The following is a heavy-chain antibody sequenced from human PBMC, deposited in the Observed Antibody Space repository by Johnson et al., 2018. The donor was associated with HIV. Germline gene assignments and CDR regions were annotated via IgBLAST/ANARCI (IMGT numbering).Heavy chain of an antibody. Sequence: VESGGGVVPPGRSLRLSCAASGFTFSNYGMDWVRQAPGKGLEWVAVIWFDGSNQFYADSVKGRFTISRDNSKNTLFLEMNRVRAEDTAVYFCARGGERVLDAFDIWGQGTMVTVSS. D-gene: IGHD6-6*01. CDR2: IWFDGSNQ. CDR3: ARGGERVLDAFDI. V-gene: IGHV3-33*01. CDR1: GFTFSNYG. J-gene: IGHJ3*02.